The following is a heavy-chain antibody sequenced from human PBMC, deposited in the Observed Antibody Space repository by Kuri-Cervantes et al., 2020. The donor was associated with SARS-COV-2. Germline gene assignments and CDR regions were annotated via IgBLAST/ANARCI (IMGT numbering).Heavy chain of an antibody. CDR2: ISGSGSST. D-gene: IGHD1-1*01. V-gene: IGHV3-23*01. CDR3: AGRRDGAWNENFYAMDV. J-gene: IGHJ6*02. Sequence: GESLKISCAASGFTFSSYAMSWVRQAPGKGLEWVSSISGSGSSTYYADSVKGRFTISRDNSRTTLYLPMNSLRSEDTAVYYCAGRRDGAWNENFYAMDVWGQGTTVTVSS. CDR1: GFTFSSYA.